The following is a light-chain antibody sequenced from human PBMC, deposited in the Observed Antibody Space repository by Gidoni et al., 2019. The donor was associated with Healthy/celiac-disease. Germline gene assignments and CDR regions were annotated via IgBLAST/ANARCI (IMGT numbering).Light chain of an antibody. J-gene: IGKJ1*01. CDR3: QQYGSSPKT. Sequence: EIVLTHSPGTLSLSPGERATLSCRASQSVSSSYLAWYQQKPGQAPRLLIYGAYRRATGIPDRFSGSGSGTDFTLTISRLEPEDFAVYYCQQYGSSPKTFGQGTKVEIK. CDR1: QSVSSSY. CDR2: GAY. V-gene: IGKV3-20*01.